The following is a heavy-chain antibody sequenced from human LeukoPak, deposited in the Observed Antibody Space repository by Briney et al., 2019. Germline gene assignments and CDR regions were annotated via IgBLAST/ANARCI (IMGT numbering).Heavy chain of an antibody. D-gene: IGHD3-10*01. Sequence: GGSLRLSCAASGFTFSSYEMNWVRQAPGKGLEWVSYNSSSGSTIYYADSVKGRFTISRDNARKSLYLQMNSLRSDDTAVYYCARDRLLWFGELHWGQGTLVTVSS. J-gene: IGHJ4*02. V-gene: IGHV3-48*03. CDR2: NSSSGSTI. CDR3: ARDRLLWFGELH. CDR1: GFTFSSYE.